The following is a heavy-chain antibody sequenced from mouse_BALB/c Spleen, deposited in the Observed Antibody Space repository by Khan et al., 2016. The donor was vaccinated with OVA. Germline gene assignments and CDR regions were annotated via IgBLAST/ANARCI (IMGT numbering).Heavy chain of an antibody. Sequence: QVQLQQSGPGLVAPSQSLSITCTVSGFSLTTYGVSWVRQPPGKGLEWLGVIWGDGSTNYHSALISRLSISKDNSKSQVFLKLNSLQTDDTATFFCVKQNHGTLYAVDYWGQGTSVTVSS. CDR2: IWGDGST. CDR3: VKQNHGTLYAVDY. J-gene: IGHJ4*01. CDR1: GFSLTTYG. V-gene: IGHV2-3*01. D-gene: IGHD2-1*01.